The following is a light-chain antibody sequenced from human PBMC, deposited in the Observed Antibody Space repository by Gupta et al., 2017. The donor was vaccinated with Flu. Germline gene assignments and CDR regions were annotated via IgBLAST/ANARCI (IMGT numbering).Light chain of an antibody. CDR2: EVS. CDR3: SSYGASNF. Sequence: GQSVAISCTGTSSDVGTYDYVSWYQQHPGQAPKLIIYEVSKRPSGVPDRFAGSKSGNTASLTISGLQPEDEADYFCSSYGASNFFGSGTRLTVL. V-gene: IGLV2-11*01. J-gene: IGLJ1*01. CDR1: SSDVGTYDY.